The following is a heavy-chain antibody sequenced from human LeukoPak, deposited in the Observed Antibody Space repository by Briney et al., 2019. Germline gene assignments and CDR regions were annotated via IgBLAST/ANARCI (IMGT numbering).Heavy chain of an antibody. CDR3: ARPYGGNPGYFDY. D-gene: IGHD4-23*01. J-gene: IGHJ4*02. CDR1: GGSIRSSSDY. CDR2: IYYSGTT. Sequence: SEPLSLTCTVSGGSIRSSSDYCGWIRQPPGKGLEWIGNIYYSGTTYYNPSLKSRVTISVDTSKNQFSLKLSSVTAADTAVYYCARPYGGNPGYFDYWGQGTLVTVSS. V-gene: IGHV4-39*01.